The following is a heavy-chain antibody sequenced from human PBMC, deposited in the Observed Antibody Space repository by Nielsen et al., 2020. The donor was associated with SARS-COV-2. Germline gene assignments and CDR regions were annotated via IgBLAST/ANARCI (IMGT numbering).Heavy chain of an antibody. D-gene: IGHD3-16*02. V-gene: IGHV3-7*01. J-gene: IGHJ4*02. Sequence: GGSLRLSCAASGFTFSSYWMSWVRQAPWKGLEWVANIKQDGSEKYYVDSVKGRFTISRDNAKNSLYLQMNSLRAEDTAVYYCARDMGDYVWGSYRYSWYFDYWGQGTLVTVSS. CDR3: ARDMGDYVWGSYRYSWYFDY. CDR2: IKQDGSEK. CDR1: GFTFSSYW.